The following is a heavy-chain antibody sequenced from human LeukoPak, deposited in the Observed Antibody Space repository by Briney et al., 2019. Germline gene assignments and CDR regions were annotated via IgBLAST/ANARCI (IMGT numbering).Heavy chain of an antibody. CDR2: IKQDGSEK. V-gene: IGHV3-7*03. CDR1: GFTFSSYW. Sequence: GGSLRLSCAASGFTFSSYWMSWVRQAPGKGLEWVANIKQDGSEKYYVDSVKGRFTISRDNAKNSLYLQMNSLRAEDTAVYYCARGADTGMVKGAFYFDHWGQGTLGTVSS. D-gene: IGHD5-18*01. CDR3: ARGADTGMVKGAFYFDH. J-gene: IGHJ4*02.